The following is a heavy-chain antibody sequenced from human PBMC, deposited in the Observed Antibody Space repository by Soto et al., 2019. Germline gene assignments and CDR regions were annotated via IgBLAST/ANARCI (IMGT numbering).Heavy chain of an antibody. CDR2: IYHSGST. D-gene: IGHD6-6*01. CDR1: GGSISSSNW. J-gene: IGHJ6*04. Sequence: SETLSLTCAVSGGSISSSNWWSWVRQPPGKGLEWIGEIYHSGSTNYNPSLKSRVTISVDKSKNQFSLKLSSVTAADTAVYYCARDGESSSPQNYYYYYGRDVWGKGTTVTVSS. CDR3: ARDGESSSPQNYYYYYGRDV. V-gene: IGHV4-4*02.